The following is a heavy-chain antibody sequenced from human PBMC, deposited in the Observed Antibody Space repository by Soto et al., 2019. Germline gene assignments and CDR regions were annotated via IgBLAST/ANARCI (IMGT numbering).Heavy chain of an antibody. J-gene: IGHJ3*01. Sequence: DVQLVESGGGVVQPGRSLRLSCSASGFTFDDYAMNWVRQAPGKGLEWVSSISWNSGNIVYADSVRGRFTISRDNAKTSLHLQMNSLRAEDTDLYYCTKGASTSCFSAFDLWGQGTMVTVSS. D-gene: IGHD2-2*01. CDR1: GFTFDDYA. CDR2: ISWNSGNI. V-gene: IGHV3-9*01. CDR3: TKGASTSCFSAFDL.